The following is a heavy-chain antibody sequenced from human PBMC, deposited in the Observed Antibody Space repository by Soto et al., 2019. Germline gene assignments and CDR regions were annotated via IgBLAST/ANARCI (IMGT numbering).Heavy chain of an antibody. V-gene: IGHV1-18*01. CDR2: ASPLSATT. CDR3: ARGGTAEADF. CDR1: GYTFTGYG. D-gene: IGHD2-21*02. J-gene: IGHJ4*02. Sequence: QAQLVQSGAEVKEPGASVKVSCKASGYTFTGYGITWVRQAPGQGLEWMGWASPLSATTNYAPKFQGRVTMTTVTSTNMAYMDLRSLRSDDKAVYYCARGGTAEADFWGQGTLVTVSS.